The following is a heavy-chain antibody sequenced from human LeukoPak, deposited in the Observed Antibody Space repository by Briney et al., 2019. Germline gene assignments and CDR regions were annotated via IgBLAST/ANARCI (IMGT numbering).Heavy chain of an antibody. V-gene: IGHV3-7*01. D-gene: IGHD3-22*01. CDR1: GFTFSSYW. J-gene: IGHJ4*02. Sequence: GGSLRLSCAASGFTFSSYWMSWVRQAPGKGLEWVANIKQDGSEKYYVDSVKGRFTISRDNAKNSLYLQMNSLRAEDTAVYYCAREGYYYDSSGYSRPFDYWGQGTLVTVSS. CDR2: IKQDGSEK. CDR3: AREGYYYDSSGYSRPFDY.